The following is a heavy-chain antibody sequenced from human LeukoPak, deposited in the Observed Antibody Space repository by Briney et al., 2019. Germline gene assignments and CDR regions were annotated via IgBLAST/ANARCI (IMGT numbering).Heavy chain of an antibody. Sequence: PGGSLRLSRAASGFTFSSYAMSWVRQAPGKGLEWVSAISGSGGSTYYADSVKGRFTISRDNSKNTLYLQMNSLRAEDTAVYYCAKAAYYGSGSHNDYWGQGTLVTVSS. D-gene: IGHD3-10*01. CDR1: GFTFSSYA. J-gene: IGHJ4*02. CDR2: ISGSGGST. V-gene: IGHV3-23*01. CDR3: AKAAYYGSGSHNDY.